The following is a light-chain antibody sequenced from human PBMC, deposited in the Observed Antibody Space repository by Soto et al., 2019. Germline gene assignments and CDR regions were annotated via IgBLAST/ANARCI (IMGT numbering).Light chain of an antibody. J-gene: IGLJ2*01. CDR3: SSYTSSTTPHVV. CDR2: DVS. Sequence: QSALTQPASVSGSPGQSITISCTGTSSDVGGYNYVSWYQQHPGKAPKLMIYDVSNRPSGVSNRFSGSKSGNTASLTISGLQAEDEADYYCSSYTSSTTPHVVFGGGTKLTVL. V-gene: IGLV2-14*01. CDR1: SSDVGGYNY.